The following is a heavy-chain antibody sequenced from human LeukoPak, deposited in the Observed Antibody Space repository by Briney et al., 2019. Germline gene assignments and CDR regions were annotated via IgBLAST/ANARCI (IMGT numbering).Heavy chain of an antibody. CDR1: GGSISSGDYY. J-gene: IGHJ5*02. CDR3: AREYSSSSLWFDP. Sequence: SETLSLTCTVSGGSISSGDYYWSWIRQPPGKGLEWIGYIYYSGSTYYNPSLKSRVTISIDTSKNQFSLKLSSVTAADMALYYCAREYSSSSLWFDPWGQGTLVTVSS. V-gene: IGHV4-30-4*08. CDR2: IYYSGST. D-gene: IGHD6-6*01.